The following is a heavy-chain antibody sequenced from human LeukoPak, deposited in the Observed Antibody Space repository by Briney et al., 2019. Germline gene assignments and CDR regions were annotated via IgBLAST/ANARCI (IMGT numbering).Heavy chain of an antibody. Sequence: GGSLRLSCAASGFTFSSYSMHWVRQAPGKGLEWVAFIRYDGSNKYYADSVKGRFTISRDNSKNTLYLQMNSLRAEDTAVYYCAKDRYYYDSSGPDYWGQGTLVTVSS. CDR3: AKDRYYYDSSGPDY. CDR2: IRYDGSNK. V-gene: IGHV3-30*02. D-gene: IGHD3-22*01. J-gene: IGHJ4*02. CDR1: GFTFSSYS.